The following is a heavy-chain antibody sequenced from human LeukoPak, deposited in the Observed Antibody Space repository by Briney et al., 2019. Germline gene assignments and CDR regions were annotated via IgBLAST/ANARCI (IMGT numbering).Heavy chain of an antibody. CDR2: ISGSGGST. Sequence: GGSLRLSCAASGFTFSSYAMTWIRQAPGKGLEWVSTISGSGGSTYYADSVKGRFTIFRDNSKNTLYLQMNNLRAEDTAVYYCAKDTGSRAVAGTRFDYWGQGTLVTVSS. D-gene: IGHD6-19*01. J-gene: IGHJ4*02. V-gene: IGHV3-23*01. CDR3: AKDTGSRAVAGTRFDY. CDR1: GFTFSSYA.